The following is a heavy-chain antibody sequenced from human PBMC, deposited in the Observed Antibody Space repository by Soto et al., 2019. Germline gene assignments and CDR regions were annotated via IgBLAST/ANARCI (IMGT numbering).Heavy chain of an antibody. Sequence: SVKVACKACGGTFSSYVISGVRQAPGQGLEWMGGIIPIFGTANYAQKFQGRVTITADESTSTAYMELSSLRSEDTAVYYCASALITFGGVIVTYYYGMDVWGQGTTVTVSS. CDR1: GGTFSSYV. V-gene: IGHV1-69*13. CDR3: ASALITFGGVIVTYYYGMDV. J-gene: IGHJ6*02. D-gene: IGHD3-16*02. CDR2: IIPIFGTA.